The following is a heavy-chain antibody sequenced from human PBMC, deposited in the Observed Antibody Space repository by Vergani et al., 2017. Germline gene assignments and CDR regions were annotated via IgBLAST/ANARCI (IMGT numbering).Heavy chain of an antibody. D-gene: IGHD3-10*01. CDR2: IIPILGIA. CDR1: GGTFSSYT. CDR3: AREGRNYCGSGSYTPPGFPFDP. Sequence: QVQLVQSGAEVKKPGSSVKVSCKASGGTFSSYTISWVRQAPGQGLEWMGRIIPILGIANYAQKFQGRDTITADKSTSTAYMELSSLRSEDTAVYYCAREGRNYCGSGSYTPPGFPFDPWGQGTLVIVSS. J-gene: IGHJ5*02. V-gene: IGHV1-69*04.